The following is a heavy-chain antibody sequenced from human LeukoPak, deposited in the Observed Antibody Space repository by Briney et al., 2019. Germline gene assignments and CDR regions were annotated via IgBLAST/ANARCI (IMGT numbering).Heavy chain of an antibody. V-gene: IGHV3-53*01. CDR2: IYSGGST. Sequence: GGSLRLSCAASGFTVGSNYMSWVRQAPGKGLEWVSVIYSGGSTYYADSVKGRFTISRDNSKNTLYLQMNSLRAEDTAVYYCARGTTGTTPDDAFDIWGQGTMVTVSS. CDR1: GFTVGSNY. J-gene: IGHJ3*02. CDR3: ARGTTGTTPDDAFDI. D-gene: IGHD1-1*01.